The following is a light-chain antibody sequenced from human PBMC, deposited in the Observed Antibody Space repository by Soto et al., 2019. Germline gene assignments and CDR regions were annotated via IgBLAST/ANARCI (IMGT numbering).Light chain of an antibody. CDR2: GAS. CDR1: QSVSSN. J-gene: IGKJ2*01. CDR3: QQYNIWPPIT. V-gene: IGKV3-15*01. Sequence: EVVMTQSPATLSVSPGERATLSCRASQSVSSNLAWYQQKPGQAPKLLIYGASTRATGIPARFSGSGSGTEFTLTISSLPSEDFAMYYWQQYNIWPPITFGQGTKLEIK.